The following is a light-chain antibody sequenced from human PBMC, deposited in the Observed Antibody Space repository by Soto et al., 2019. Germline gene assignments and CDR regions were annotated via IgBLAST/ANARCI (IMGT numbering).Light chain of an antibody. CDR1: QGFSTY. CDR3: QQYNSFSLIT. CDR2: GAS. J-gene: IGKJ5*01. Sequence: IKLNQSPSSLSASVMDIVTITFLASQGFSTYLAWYQQKPGKAPKLLIYGASTLQSGVPSRFSGTGSGTEFTLTISSLQPDDFATYFCQQYNSFSLITFGQGTLLEIK. V-gene: IGKV1-9*01.